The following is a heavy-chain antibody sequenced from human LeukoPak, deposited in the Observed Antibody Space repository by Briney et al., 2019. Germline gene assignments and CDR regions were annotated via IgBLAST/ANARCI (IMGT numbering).Heavy chain of an antibody. V-gene: IGHV3-23*01. CDR1: GFTFSSYA. Sequence: GGSLRLSCAASGFTFSSYAMSWVRQAPGKGLEWVSAISGSGGSSYYADSVKGRFTISRDNSKNTLYLQMNSLRAEDTAVYYCAKPLMVRGANFDYWGQGTLVTVSA. D-gene: IGHD3-10*01. CDR3: AKPLMVRGANFDY. CDR2: ISGSGGSS. J-gene: IGHJ4*02.